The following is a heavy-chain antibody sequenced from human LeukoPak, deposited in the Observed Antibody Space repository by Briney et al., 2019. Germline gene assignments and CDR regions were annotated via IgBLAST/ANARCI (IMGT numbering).Heavy chain of an antibody. Sequence: KASETLSLTCSVSAGSISSSSWWSWVRQSPVKGLEWIGEIYLYGTTNYNPSLKSRVTISVDTSKNQFSLKLSSVTAADTAVYYCARLGTGEGPWYFDLWGRGTLVTVSS. CDR1: AGSISSSSW. D-gene: IGHD7-27*01. CDR2: IYLYGTT. CDR3: ARLGTGEGPWYFDL. J-gene: IGHJ2*01. V-gene: IGHV4-4*02.